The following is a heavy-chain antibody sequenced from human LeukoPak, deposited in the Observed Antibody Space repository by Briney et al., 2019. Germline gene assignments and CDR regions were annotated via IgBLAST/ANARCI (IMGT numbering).Heavy chain of an antibody. V-gene: IGHV3-7*01. Sequence: GGSLRLSCAASGFTFSSYWMSWVRQAPGKGLEWEANIKQDESEKYYVDSVKGRFTISRDNAKNSLFLQMNSLRAEDTAVYYCVRAGSFSSSYGISWDYWGQGALVAVSS. CDR3: VRAGSFSSSYGISWDY. CDR1: GFTFSSYW. D-gene: IGHD2-15*01. CDR2: IKQDESEK. J-gene: IGHJ4*02.